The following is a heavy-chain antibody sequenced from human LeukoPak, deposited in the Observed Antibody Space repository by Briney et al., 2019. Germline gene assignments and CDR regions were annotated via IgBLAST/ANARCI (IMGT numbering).Heavy chain of an antibody. CDR1: GGSFSGYY. CDR2: INHSGST. Sequence: PETLSLTCAVYGGSFSGYYWSWIRQPPGKGLEWIGEINHSGSTNYNPSLKSRVTISVDTSKNQFSLKLSSVTAADTAVYYCARGHPVDIVATISGGNWFDPRGQGTLVTVSS. CDR3: ARGHPVDIVATISGGNWFDP. D-gene: IGHD5-12*01. J-gene: IGHJ5*02. V-gene: IGHV4-34*01.